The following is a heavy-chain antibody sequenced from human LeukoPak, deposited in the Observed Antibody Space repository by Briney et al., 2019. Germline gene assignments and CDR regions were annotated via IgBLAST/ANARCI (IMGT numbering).Heavy chain of an antibody. CDR2: IYPSGST. CDR1: GGSISNSNW. V-gene: IGHV4-4*02. Sequence: SETLSLTCAVSGGSISNSNWWSWIRQPPGEGLEWIGEIYPSGSTNYNPSLKGRVTISLDKSKKQVSLKLSSVTAADTAVYYCARDLWNRGDYWGQGTLVTVSS. D-gene: IGHD1-1*01. CDR3: ARDLWNRGDY. J-gene: IGHJ4*02.